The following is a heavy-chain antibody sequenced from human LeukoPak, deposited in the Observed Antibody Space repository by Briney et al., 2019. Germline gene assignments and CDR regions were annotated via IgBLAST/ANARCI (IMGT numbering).Heavy chain of an antibody. V-gene: IGHV1-2*02. CDR2: INPNSGGT. Sequence: ASVKVSCKASGYTFTGYYMHWVRQAPGQGLEWMGWINPNSGGTNYAQKFQGRVTMTRDTSISTAYMELSRLRSDDTAVYYCARPPGSYYGSGSYYYFDYWGQGTLVTVSS. D-gene: IGHD3-10*01. CDR1: GYTFTGYY. CDR3: ARPPGSYYGSGSYYYFDY. J-gene: IGHJ4*02.